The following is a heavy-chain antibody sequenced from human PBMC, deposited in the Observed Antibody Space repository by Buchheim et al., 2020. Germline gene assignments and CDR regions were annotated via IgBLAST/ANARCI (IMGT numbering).Heavy chain of an antibody. V-gene: IGHV3-74*01. D-gene: IGHD3-9*01. CDR1: GFIFSSHW. J-gene: IGHJ5*02. Sequence: EVQLVESGGGLVQPGGSLRLSCAGSGFIFSSHWMHWVRQAPGKGLMWVSGVNSDGSFTTYADSVKGRVTISRDNAKNTLYLQMNSLRAEDTAVYYCVRGYDTWGQGTL. CDR2: VNSDGSFT. CDR3: VRGYDT.